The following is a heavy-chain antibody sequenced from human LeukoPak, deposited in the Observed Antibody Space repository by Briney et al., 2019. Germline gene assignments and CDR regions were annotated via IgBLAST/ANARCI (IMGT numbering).Heavy chain of an antibody. V-gene: IGHV3-23*01. CDR2: ISATDSRP. CDR3: AKDVGKWESLHFFDY. CDR1: GFTFSIYA. Sequence: GGSLRLSCAASGFTFSIYAMSWVRQAPGKGLEWVSAISATDSRPYYADSVKGRFTISRDNSKSTLYLQLNGLRGEDTAIYYCAKDVGKWESLHFFDYWGQGTLVTVSP. J-gene: IGHJ4*02. D-gene: IGHD1-26*01.